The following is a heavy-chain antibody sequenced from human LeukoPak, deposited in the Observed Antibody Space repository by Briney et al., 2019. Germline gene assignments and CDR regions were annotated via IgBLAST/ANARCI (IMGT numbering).Heavy chain of an antibody. J-gene: IGHJ4*02. Sequence: GRSLRLSCAASGFTFDDYAMHWVRQAPGKGLEWVSGISWNSGSIGYADSVKGRFTISRDNAKNSLYLQMNRLRAEDTALYYCAKDHSYGDYEHYFDYWGQGTLVTVSS. CDR3: AKDHSYGDYEHYFDY. D-gene: IGHD4-17*01. CDR1: GFTFDDYA. V-gene: IGHV3-9*01. CDR2: ISWNSGSI.